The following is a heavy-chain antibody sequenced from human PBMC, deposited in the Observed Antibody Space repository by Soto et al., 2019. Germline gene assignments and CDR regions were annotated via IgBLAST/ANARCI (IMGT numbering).Heavy chain of an antibody. CDR3: ARVPDR. V-gene: IGHV4-30-2*01. Sequence: QLQLQESGSGLVKPSQTLSLTCAVSGGSISSGGYSWSWIRQPPGKGLEWIGYIYHSGSTYYNPFPKSRVTKSGDRSKNQFSLKLSSRNAADPAVNYCARVPDRWGQGTLVTVSS. CDR1: GGSISSGGYS. J-gene: IGHJ5*02. D-gene: IGHD2-2*01. CDR2: IYHSGST.